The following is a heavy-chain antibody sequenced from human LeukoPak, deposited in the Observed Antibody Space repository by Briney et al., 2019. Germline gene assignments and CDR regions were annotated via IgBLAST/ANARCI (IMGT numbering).Heavy chain of an antibody. CDR2: IYCSGST. D-gene: IGHD6-19*01. CDR1: GGSISSSSYY. CDR3: ARDTSGWYFNL. V-gene: IGHV4-39*07. Sequence: SEPLSLTCTVSGGSISSSSYYWGWIRQPPGKGLEWIGSIYCSGSTYYNPSLKSRVTMSIDTSKNQFSLNLTSVTAGDTAVYYCARDTSGWYFNLWGRGTLVTVSS. J-gene: IGHJ2*01.